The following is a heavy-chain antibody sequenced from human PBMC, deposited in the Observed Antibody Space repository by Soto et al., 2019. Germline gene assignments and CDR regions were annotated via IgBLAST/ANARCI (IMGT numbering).Heavy chain of an antibody. V-gene: IGHV4-59*01. CDR1: GDSIRSYY. Sequence: NLSETLSLTCTVSGDSIRSYYWGWTRQSPGKELERIGYVYYTGSTNYNPSLKIRVTISVDRSKNQFSLKLTAANAADTAVYYCARGRTVRNYADDSSDYFYFFDYWGQGSQVSVSS. CDR3: ARGRTVRNYADDSSDYFYFFDY. CDR2: VYYTGST. D-gene: IGHD3-22*01. J-gene: IGHJ4*02.